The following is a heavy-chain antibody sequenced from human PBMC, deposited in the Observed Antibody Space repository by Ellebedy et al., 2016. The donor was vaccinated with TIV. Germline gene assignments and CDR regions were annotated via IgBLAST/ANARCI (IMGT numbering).Heavy chain of an antibody. J-gene: IGHJ3*02. D-gene: IGHD3-10*01. Sequence: GGSLRLSXAASGFTFSNYWMTWVRQAPGKGLEWVANINQDGSEKYYVDSLKGRFTISRDNARNSLYLQMNSLRAEDTAVYYCTRERVSGASDIWGQGTMVTVSS. V-gene: IGHV3-7*01. CDR3: TRERVSGASDI. CDR2: INQDGSEK. CDR1: GFTFSNYW.